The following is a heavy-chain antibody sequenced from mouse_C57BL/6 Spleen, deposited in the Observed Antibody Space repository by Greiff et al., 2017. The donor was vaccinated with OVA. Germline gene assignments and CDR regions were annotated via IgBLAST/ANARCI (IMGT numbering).Heavy chain of an antibody. Sequence: DVKLQESGPVLVKPGASVKMSCKASGYTFTDYYMNWVKQSHGKSLEWIGVINPYNGGTSYNQKFKGKATLTVDKSSSTAYMERNSLTSEDSAVYYCARTPASGNYYAMDYWGQGTSVTVSS. J-gene: IGHJ4*01. CDR2: INPYNGGT. CDR3: ARTPASGNYYAMDY. D-gene: IGHD3-2*02. V-gene: IGHV1-19*01. CDR1: GYTFTDYY.